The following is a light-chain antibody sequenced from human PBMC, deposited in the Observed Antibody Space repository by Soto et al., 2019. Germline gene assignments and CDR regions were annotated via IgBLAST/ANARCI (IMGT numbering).Light chain of an antibody. V-gene: IGKV4-1*01. J-gene: IGKJ5*01. CDR1: QTISSNSNNRHY. Sequence: DIVMTQSPDSLAVSLGERATINCTSSQTISSNSNNRHYLAWYQQKPGQPPRLLIYWASTRESGVPDRFSGSGSGTDFTLTISSLQAEDVAVYYCQQYHSDPITFGQGTRLEIK. CDR2: WAS. CDR3: QQYHSDPIT.